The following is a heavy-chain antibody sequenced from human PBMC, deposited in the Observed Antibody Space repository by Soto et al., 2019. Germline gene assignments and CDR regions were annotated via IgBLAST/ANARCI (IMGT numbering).Heavy chain of an antibody. CDR3: AREGSTSWYYYYGMDV. CDR1: GFTFSSYG. CDR2: IWYDGSNK. J-gene: IGHJ6*02. D-gene: IGHD2-2*01. V-gene: IGHV3-33*01. Sequence: QVQLVESGGGVVQPRRSLRLSCAASGFTFSSYGMHWVRQAPGKGLEWVAVIWYDGSNKYYADSVKGRFTISRDNSKNTLYLQMNSLRAEDTAVYYCAREGSTSWYYYYGMDVWGQGTTVTVSS.